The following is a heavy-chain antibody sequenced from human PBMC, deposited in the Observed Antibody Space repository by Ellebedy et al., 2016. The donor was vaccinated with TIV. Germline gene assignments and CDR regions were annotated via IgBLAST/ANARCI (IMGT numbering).Heavy chain of an antibody. CDR3: AGGISVAGTSLGF. CDR1: GFTFSDFA. CDR2: IKQDGSEK. Sequence: GGSLRLSCAASGFTFSDFAMHWVRQAPGKGLEWVANIKQDGSEKYYVDSVKGRFTISRDNAKNSLYLQMNSLRAEDTAVYYCAGGISVAGTSLGFWGQGTLVTVSS. J-gene: IGHJ4*02. V-gene: IGHV3-7*03. D-gene: IGHD6-19*01.